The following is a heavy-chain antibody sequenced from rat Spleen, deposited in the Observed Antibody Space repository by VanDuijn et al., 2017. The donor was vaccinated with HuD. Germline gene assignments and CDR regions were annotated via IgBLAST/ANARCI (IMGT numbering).Heavy chain of an antibody. V-gene: IGHV5-29*01. CDR1: GFTFSNYG. D-gene: IGHD4-3*01. CDR3: ARHVSGYFDY. CDR2: ISYDGSST. J-gene: IGHJ2*01. Sequence: EVQMVESGGDLVQPGRSMKLSCAASGFTFSNYGLAWVRQAPTKGLEWVATISYDGSSTYYRDSVKGRFTISRDNAKSTLYLQMDSLRSEDTATYYCARHVSGYFDYWGQGVMVTVSS.